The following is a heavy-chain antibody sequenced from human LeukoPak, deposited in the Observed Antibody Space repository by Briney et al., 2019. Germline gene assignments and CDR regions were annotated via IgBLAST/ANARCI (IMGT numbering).Heavy chain of an antibody. V-gene: IGHV4-59*01. D-gene: IGHD2-2*01. CDR3: ARYQLLSPYYFDY. J-gene: IGHJ4*02. Sequence: PSETLSLTCTVSGGSISSYYWSWIRQPPGKGLEWIGYIHYSGSTNYNPSLKSQVTISVDTSKNQFSLKLSSVTAADTAVYYCARYQLLSPYYFDYWGQGTLVTVSS. CDR2: IHYSGST. CDR1: GGSISSYY.